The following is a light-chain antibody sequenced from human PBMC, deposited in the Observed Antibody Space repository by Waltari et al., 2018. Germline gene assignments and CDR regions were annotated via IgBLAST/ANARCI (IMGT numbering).Light chain of an antibody. J-gene: IGLJ2*01. V-gene: IGLV1-51*02. CDR2: EDN. CDR1: SSNIGNDY. Sequence: QSALTQPPSVSAAPAQKVTISCSGSSSNIGNDYVYWYQQLPGTAPKLFIYEDNKRPSGIPERFSGSKSGTSATLSITGVQTGDEADYYCGTWDTSLSDWIFGGGTKLTVL. CDR3: GTWDTSLSDWI.